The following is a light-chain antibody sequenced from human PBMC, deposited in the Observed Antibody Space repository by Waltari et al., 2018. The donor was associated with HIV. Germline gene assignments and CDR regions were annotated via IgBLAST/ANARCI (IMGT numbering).Light chain of an antibody. CDR3: QQSNTSPWT. Sequence: EIRMTQSPSSLSAVIGGRVAITCRASQTIGTSLNLYQQKQGKAPKLLISSASTLQDGVPSRFSASGSGTDFTLTISDLQPGDFASYFCQQSNTSPWTFGQGTKVEI. CDR1: QTIGTS. J-gene: IGKJ1*01. V-gene: IGKV1-39*01. CDR2: SAS.